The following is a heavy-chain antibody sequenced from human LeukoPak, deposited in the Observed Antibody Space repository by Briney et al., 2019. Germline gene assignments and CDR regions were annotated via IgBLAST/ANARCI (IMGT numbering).Heavy chain of an antibody. J-gene: IGHJ1*01. CDR1: GFTFSSYA. D-gene: IGHD1-26*01. CDR3: ATLIVGATSRVRYFQH. CDR2: ISGSGDNT. V-gene: IGHV3-23*01. Sequence: GGSLRLSCAASGFTFSSYAMSWVRQAPGKGLEWVSVISGSGDNTYYADSVKGRLTISRDNSKNTLYLQMNSLRAEDTAVYYCATLIVGATSRVRYFQHWGQGTLVTVSS.